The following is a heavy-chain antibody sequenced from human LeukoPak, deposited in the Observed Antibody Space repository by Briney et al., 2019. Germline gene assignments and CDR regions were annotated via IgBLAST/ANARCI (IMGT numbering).Heavy chain of an antibody. J-gene: IGHJ5*02. D-gene: IGHD3-22*01. CDR1: GGSISSHY. Sequence: SETLSLTCTVSGGSISSHYWSWIRQPPGKGLEWIGYIYYSGSTNYNPSLKSRVTISVDTSKNQFSLKLSSVTAADTAVYYCARDDNSSGLSTWGQGTLVTVSS. V-gene: IGHV4-59*11. CDR2: IYYSGST. CDR3: ARDDNSSGLST.